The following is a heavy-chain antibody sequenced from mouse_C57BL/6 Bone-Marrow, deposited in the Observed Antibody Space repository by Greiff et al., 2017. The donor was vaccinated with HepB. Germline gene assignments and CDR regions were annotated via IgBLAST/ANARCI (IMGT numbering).Heavy chain of an antibody. CDR3: ARYDYPFAY. V-gene: IGHV5-4*01. CDR2: ISDGGSYT. Sequence: DVHLVESGGGLVKPGGSLKLSCAASGFTFSSYAMSWVRQTPEKRLEWVATISDGGSYTYYPDNVKGRFTISRDNAKNNLYLQMSHLKAEDTAMYYCARYDYPFAYWGQGTLVTVSA. J-gene: IGHJ3*01. D-gene: IGHD2-4*01. CDR1: GFTFSSYA.